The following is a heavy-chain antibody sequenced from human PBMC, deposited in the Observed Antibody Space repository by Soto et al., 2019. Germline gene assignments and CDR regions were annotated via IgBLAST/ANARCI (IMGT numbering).Heavy chain of an antibody. V-gene: IGHV4-31*03. D-gene: IGHD3-16*01. CDR2: IYYSGST. J-gene: IGHJ3*02. CDR3: ARDLTFGGVMEDAFDI. CDR1: GGSISSGGYY. Sequence: TLSLTCTVSGGSISSGGYYWSWIRQHPGKGLEWIGYIYYSGSTYYNPSLKSRVTISVDTSKNQFSLKLSSVTAADTAVYYCARDLTFGGVMEDAFDIWGQGTMVTVSS.